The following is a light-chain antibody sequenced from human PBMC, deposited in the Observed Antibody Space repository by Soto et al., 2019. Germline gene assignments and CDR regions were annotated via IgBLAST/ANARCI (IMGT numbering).Light chain of an antibody. Sequence: QSVLTQPPSASGTPGQRVTIPCSGGSSNIGNNYVYWFQQFPGTTPKLLIYRNNQRPSGVPDRLSGSKSGTSASLAISGLRPEDEADYYCASWDDSLRGWVFGGETKLTVL. CDR1: SSNIGNNY. CDR3: ASWDDSLRGWV. V-gene: IGLV1-47*01. J-gene: IGLJ3*02. CDR2: RNN.